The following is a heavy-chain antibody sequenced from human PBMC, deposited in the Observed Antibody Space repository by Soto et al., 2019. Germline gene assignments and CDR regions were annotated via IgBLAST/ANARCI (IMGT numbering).Heavy chain of an antibody. D-gene: IGHD2-2*01. CDR1: GYSFTSYW. V-gene: IGHV5-10-1*01. J-gene: IGHJ6*02. Sequence: PGESLKISCKGSGYSFTSYWISWVRQMPGKGLEWMGRIDPSDSYTNYSPSFQGHVTISADKSISTAYLQWSSLEASDTAMYYCARDPFGYCSSTSCYLYYYGMDVWGQGTTVTVSS. CDR2: IDPSDSYT. CDR3: ARDPFGYCSSTSCYLYYYGMDV.